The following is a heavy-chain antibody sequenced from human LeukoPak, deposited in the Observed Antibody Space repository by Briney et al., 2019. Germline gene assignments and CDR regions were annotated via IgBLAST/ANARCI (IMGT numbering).Heavy chain of an antibody. Sequence: PGASLRLSCAASGFTFSSYAMSWVRQAPGKGLEWVSAISGSGGSTYYADSVKGRFTISRDNSKNTLYLQMNSLRAEDTAVYYCARFPRLQYYFDYWGQGTLVTVSS. CDR2: ISGSGGST. V-gene: IGHV3-23*01. CDR3: ARFPRLQYYFDY. J-gene: IGHJ4*02. CDR1: GFTFSSYA. D-gene: IGHD3-10*01.